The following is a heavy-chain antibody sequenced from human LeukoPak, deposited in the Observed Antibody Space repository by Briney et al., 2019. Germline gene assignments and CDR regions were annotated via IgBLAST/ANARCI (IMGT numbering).Heavy chain of an antibody. CDR3: ARGYGSSGYIYYYYYMDV. CDR2: INPNSGGT. Sequence: GASVKVSCKASQYTFTDYYIQWVRQAPGQGLEWMGWINPNSGGTNYAQKFQGRVTMTRDTSISTAYMELSRLRSDDTAVYYCARGYGSSGYIYYYYYMDVWGKGTTVTISS. V-gene: IGHV1-2*02. D-gene: IGHD5-12*01. CDR1: QYTFTDYY. J-gene: IGHJ6*03.